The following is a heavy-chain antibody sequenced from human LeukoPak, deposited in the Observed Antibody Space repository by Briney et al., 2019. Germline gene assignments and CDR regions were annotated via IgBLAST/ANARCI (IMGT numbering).Heavy chain of an antibody. CDR2: IYYGGTT. Sequence: PAETLSLTCTASGCSFSSGRYYWSWIRQAPGRGLDWFVDIYYGGTTNYNPSLKSRVTISVATSKNQFSLKLSSVTAADTAVYYCARELRYFDWLSYSAYYGMDVWGQGTTVTVSS. CDR3: ARELRYFDWLSYSAYYGMDV. CDR1: GCSFSSGRYY. J-gene: IGHJ6*02. D-gene: IGHD3-9*01. V-gene: IGHV4-61*01.